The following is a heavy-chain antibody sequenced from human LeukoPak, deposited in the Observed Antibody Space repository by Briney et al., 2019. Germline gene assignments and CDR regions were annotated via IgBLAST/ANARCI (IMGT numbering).Heavy chain of an antibody. V-gene: IGHV4-30-4*08. J-gene: IGHJ5*02. Sequence: PSETLSLTCTVSGASISSGDYYWSWIRQPPGKGLEWIGNIYYSGTTYYNPSLKSRVTISVDTSKNQFSLKLSSVTAADTAVYYCARDRGVSDYDVLTGYYNPWLDPWGQGTLVTVSS. D-gene: IGHD3-9*01. CDR2: IYYSGTT. CDR3: ARDRGVSDYDVLTGYYNPWLDP. CDR1: GASISSGDYY.